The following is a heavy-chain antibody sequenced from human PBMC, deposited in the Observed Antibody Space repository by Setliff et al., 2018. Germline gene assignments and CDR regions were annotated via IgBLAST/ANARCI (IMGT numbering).Heavy chain of an antibody. D-gene: IGHD3-22*01. J-gene: IGHJ6*03. Sequence: GASVKVSCKASGGTFSSYGISWVRQAPGQGLEWMGGTIPIFGTTDYAQKFQGRVTIITDESTSTAFMQLSSLRSEDTAVYYCVREGVDSRSSTVYRYYMDVWGKGTTVTVSS. CDR1: GGTFSSYG. CDR2: TIPIFGTT. V-gene: IGHV1-69*05. CDR3: VREGVDSRSSTVYRYYMDV.